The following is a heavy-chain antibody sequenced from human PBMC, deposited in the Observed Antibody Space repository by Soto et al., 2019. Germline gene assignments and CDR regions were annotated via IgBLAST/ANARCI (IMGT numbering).Heavy chain of an antibody. CDR3: ARDSFYYDILTCYYYYYYHVEV. V-gene: IGHV3-7*01. CDR1: GFTFSSYW. Sequence: GGSLRLSCAASGFTFSSYWMSWVRQAPGKGLEWVANIKQDGSEKYYVDSVKGRFTISRDNAKNSLYLQMNSLRAEDTAVYYCARDSFYYDILTCYYYYYYHVEVWVNATRFTVPS. CDR2: IKQDGSEK. D-gene: IGHD3-9*01. J-gene: IGHJ6*03.